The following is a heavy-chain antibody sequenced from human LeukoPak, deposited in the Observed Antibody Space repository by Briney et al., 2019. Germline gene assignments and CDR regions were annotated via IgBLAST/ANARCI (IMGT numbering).Heavy chain of an antibody. Sequence: ASVKVSCKASGYTFTSYGISWVRQAPGQGLEWMGWISAYNGNTNYAQKLQGRVTMTTDTSTSTAYMGLRSLRSDDTAVYYCARDQSCSGGSCYHPFDYWGQGTLVTVSS. D-gene: IGHD2-15*01. CDR2: ISAYNGNT. CDR3: ARDQSCSGGSCYHPFDY. CDR1: GYTFTSYG. J-gene: IGHJ4*02. V-gene: IGHV1-18*01.